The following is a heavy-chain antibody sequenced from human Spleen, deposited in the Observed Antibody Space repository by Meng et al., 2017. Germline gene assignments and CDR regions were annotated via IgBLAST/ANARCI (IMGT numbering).Heavy chain of an antibody. CDR3: AQERDYYDTSGSYFAV. D-gene: IGHD3-22*01. CDR1: GFTFDDYA. CDR2: ISWNSRNI. V-gene: IGHV3-9*01. Sequence: GGSLRLSCAASGFTFDDYAMHWVRQAPGKGLEWVSGISWNSRNIDYADSVQGRFTISRDNTKNSLYMQMNSLRDGDTALYYCAQERDYYDTSGSYFAVWGRGTLVTVSS. J-gene: IGHJ2*01.